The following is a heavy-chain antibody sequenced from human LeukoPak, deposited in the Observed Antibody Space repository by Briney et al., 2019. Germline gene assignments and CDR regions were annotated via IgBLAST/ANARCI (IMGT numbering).Heavy chain of an antibody. J-gene: IGHJ4*02. Sequence: GESLKISCKGSGHSFTSYWIGWVRQMPGKGLEWMGIIYPGDSDTRYSPSFQGQVTISADKSISTAYLQWSSLKASDTAMYYCARQGVDHYYDSSGYLNWGQGTLVTVSS. CDR2: IYPGDSDT. D-gene: IGHD3-22*01. CDR1: GHSFTSYW. V-gene: IGHV5-51*01. CDR3: ARQGVDHYYDSSGYLN.